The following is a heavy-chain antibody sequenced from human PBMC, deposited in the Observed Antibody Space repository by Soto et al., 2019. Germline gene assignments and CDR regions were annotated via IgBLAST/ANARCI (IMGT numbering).Heavy chain of an antibody. Sequence: QLQLQESGPGLVKPSETLSLTCVVSSGSITEYSWTWIRRPAGKGLEWIGSMYRDGTTSYNPSLESRVTMSLVTSKNHFALELPSVTAADPALYYCARVFYTDSGGYPPPIFDSWVPGTLVTVSS. D-gene: IGHD2-15*01. CDR3: ARVFYTDSGGYPPPIFDS. CDR1: SGSITEYS. V-gene: IGHV4-4*07. CDR2: MYRDGTT. J-gene: IGHJ4*02.